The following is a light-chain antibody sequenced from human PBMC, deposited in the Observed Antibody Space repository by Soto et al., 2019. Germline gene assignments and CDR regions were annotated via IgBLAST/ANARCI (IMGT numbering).Light chain of an antibody. J-gene: IGLJ1*01. V-gene: IGLV1-40*01. CDR1: SSNIGSTYD. CDR2: GNT. Sequence: QSVLTQPPSVSGAPGQRVTISCTGSSSNIGSTYDVQWYQQLPGTAPKLLIHGNTNRPSGVPDRFSGSKSGTSASLAITGLQADDEADYYCQSYDDSLSVHHVFGTGTKLTVL. CDR3: QSYDDSLSVHHV.